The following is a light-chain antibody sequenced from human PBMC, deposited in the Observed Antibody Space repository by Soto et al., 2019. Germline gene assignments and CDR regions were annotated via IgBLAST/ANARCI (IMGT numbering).Light chain of an antibody. Sequence: IVRPQSPATLSVSPGETATLSCRASQSVSSSLAWYQQTTGRAPRLLIYGASNRATGIPDRFSGSGSGTDFTLTISRLEPEDFAVYYCQQYHSSPRTFGQGTKVDI. J-gene: IGKJ1*01. CDR3: QQYHSSPRT. CDR1: QSVSSS. CDR2: GAS. V-gene: IGKV3-20*01.